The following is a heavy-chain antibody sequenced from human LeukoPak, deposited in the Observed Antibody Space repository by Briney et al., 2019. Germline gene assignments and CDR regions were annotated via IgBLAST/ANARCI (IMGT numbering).Heavy chain of an antibody. D-gene: IGHD3-22*01. CDR2: INHSGTT. CDR3: ARGPSRLYYYDSSGRIRGTFDY. Sequence: SETLSLTCAVYGGSFSGYYWSWIRQPPGQGLEWIGEINHSGTTNYNPSLKSRVTISVATSKNQCPLKLSSVTAADTAVYYCARGPSRLYYYDSSGRIRGTFDYWGQGTLVTVSS. J-gene: IGHJ4*02. V-gene: IGHV4-34*01. CDR1: GGSFSGYY.